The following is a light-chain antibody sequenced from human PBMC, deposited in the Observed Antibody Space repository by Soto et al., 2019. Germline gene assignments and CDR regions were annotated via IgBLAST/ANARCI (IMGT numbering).Light chain of an antibody. V-gene: IGLV2-23*01. CDR1: SSDAGSYNL. CDR3: CSYAGSSTYV. J-gene: IGLJ1*01. CDR2: EGS. Sequence: QSALTQPASVSGSPGQSITISCTGTSSDAGSYNLVSWYQQHSGKAPKLMIYEGSKRPSGVTNRFSGSKSGNTASLTISGLQVEDEADYYCCSYAGSSTYVFGTGTKVTVL.